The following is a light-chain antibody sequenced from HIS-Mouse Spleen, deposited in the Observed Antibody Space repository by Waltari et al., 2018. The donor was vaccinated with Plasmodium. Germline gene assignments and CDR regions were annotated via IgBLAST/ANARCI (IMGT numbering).Light chain of an antibody. Sequence: QSVLTQPPSASGTPGQRVTISCSGSSSNIGSNTVNWYQQLPGTAPKLLIYSNNRGPSGVPDRSSGSKSGTSASLAISGLQSEDEADYYCAAWDDSLNGVVFGGGTKLTVL. CDR3: AAWDDSLNGVV. J-gene: IGLJ2*01. CDR1: SSNIGSNT. V-gene: IGLV1-44*01. CDR2: SNN.